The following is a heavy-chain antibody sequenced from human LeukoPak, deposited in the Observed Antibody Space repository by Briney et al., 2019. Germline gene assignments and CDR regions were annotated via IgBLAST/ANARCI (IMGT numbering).Heavy chain of an antibody. CDR3: AREGLEGVVVISNWFDP. V-gene: IGHV1-46*01. D-gene: IGHD3-22*01. CDR1: GYTFTSYY. J-gene: IGHJ5*02. CDR2: INPSGGST. Sequence: GASVKVSCKASGYTFTSYYMHWVRQAPGQGLEWMGIINPSGGSTSYAQKFQGRVTMTRDMSTSTVYMELSSLRSEDTAVYYCAREGLEGVVVISNWFDPWGQGTLVTVSS.